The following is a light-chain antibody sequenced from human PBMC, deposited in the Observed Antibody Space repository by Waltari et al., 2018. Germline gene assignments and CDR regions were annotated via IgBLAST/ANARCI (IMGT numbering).Light chain of an antibody. CDR2: GAS. J-gene: IGKJ1*01. CDR3: QQYHALPPST. V-gene: IGKV3-15*01. Sequence: EIVVTQSPATLSVSPGDRAILTCRASQSISSNLAWFQQKPGQSPRLPIYGASARASGVPARFSGSGSGTEFTLTITSLQSEDFAVYYCQQYHALPPSTFGQGTKVEIK. CDR1: QSISSN.